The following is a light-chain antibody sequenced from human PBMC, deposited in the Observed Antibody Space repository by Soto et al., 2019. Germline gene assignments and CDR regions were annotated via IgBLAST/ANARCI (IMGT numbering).Light chain of an antibody. CDR2: DAS. Sequence: EIVLTQSPATLSLSPGERATLSCRASQSVSSYLAWYQQKPGQAPRLLISDASNRATGIPARFSGSGSGTDFTLTISSLEPEDFAVYYCQQRSNWVFTFGPGTKVDIK. J-gene: IGKJ3*01. CDR1: QSVSSY. V-gene: IGKV3-11*01. CDR3: QQRSNWVFT.